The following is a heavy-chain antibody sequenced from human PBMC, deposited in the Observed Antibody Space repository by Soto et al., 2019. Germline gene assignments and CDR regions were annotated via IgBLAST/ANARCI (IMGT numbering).Heavy chain of an antibody. CDR2: IIPIFRTT. V-gene: IGHV1-69*01. CDR1: GVTFSNYA. CDR3: ARDMIPAAPAYKYYAMDV. D-gene: IGHD2-2*01. Sequence: QLVQSGAEVKKPGSSVKVSCKASGVTFSNYAISWVRQAPGQGLEWMGGIIPIFRTTDYAQNFQGRVTITADESTSTAYMELSSLRSEDTAVYFCARDMIPAAPAYKYYAMDVWGQGTPVTVSS. J-gene: IGHJ6*02.